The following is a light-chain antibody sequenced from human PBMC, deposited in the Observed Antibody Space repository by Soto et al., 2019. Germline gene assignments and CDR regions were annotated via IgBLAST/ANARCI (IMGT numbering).Light chain of an antibody. Sequence: SYELTQPPSVSVAPGKTARISWGGNNIGSKSVHWYQQKPGQAPVVVIYYDSDRPSGIPERFSGSNSGNTATLTISRVEAGDEADYYCQVWDSDHVVFGGGTKLTVL. CDR3: QVWDSDHVV. J-gene: IGLJ2*01. CDR2: YDS. CDR1: NIGSKS. V-gene: IGLV3-21*04.